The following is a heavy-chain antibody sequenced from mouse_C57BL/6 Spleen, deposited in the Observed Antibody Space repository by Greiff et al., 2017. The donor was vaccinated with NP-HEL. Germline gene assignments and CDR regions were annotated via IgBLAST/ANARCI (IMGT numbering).Heavy chain of an antibody. CDR3: ARFPPGVVATHWYFDV. CDR1: GFTFTDFY. D-gene: IGHD1-1*01. Sequence: EVKLMESGGGLVQPGGSLSLSCAASGFTFTDFYMSWVRQPPGKALEWLGFIRNKANGYTTEYSASVKGRFTISRDNSQSILYLQMNALRAEDSATYYCARFPPGVVATHWYFDVWGTGTTVTVSS. CDR2: IRNKANGYTT. J-gene: IGHJ1*03. V-gene: IGHV7-3*01.